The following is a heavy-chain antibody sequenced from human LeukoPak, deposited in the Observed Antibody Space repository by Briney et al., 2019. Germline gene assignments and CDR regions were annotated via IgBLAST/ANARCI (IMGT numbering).Heavy chain of an antibody. V-gene: IGHV4-59*01. D-gene: IGHD5/OR15-5a*01. CDR2: VHYTWNA. J-gene: IGHJ6*02. CDR3: ARVASKGGMDV. Sequence: PSETLSLTCSVSGGSIGSYHWSWIRQPPGKGLEWIGHVHYTWNAKYNPSLKSRVTISLDRSSNQFSLRLSSVSAADTAVYYCARVASKGGMDVWGQGTTVTDSS. CDR1: GGSIGSYH.